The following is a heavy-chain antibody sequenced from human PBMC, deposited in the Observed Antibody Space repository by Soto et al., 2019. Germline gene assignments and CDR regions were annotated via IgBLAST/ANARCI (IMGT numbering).Heavy chain of an antibody. CDR2: ISSGSSDT. V-gene: IGHV3-21*01. CDR3: ARAAY. CDR1: GFTFSSVC. J-gene: IGHJ4*02. Sequence: GGSLRLSCEASGFTFSSVCMNWVRQFPGKGLEWVASISSGSSDTWYADSVKGRFIISRDNAQNSLFLQMNTLRPEDTAMYYCARAAYWGPGTQVTVSS.